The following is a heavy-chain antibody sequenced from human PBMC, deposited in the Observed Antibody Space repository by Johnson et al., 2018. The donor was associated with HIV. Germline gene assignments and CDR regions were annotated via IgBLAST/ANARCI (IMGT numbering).Heavy chain of an antibody. CDR1: GFTFSYYS. CDR3: AREGIYYDSSSHVFDI. CDR2: ISHDGSNK. J-gene: IGHJ3*02. Sequence: QVQLVESGGGVVQPGRSLRLSCAASGFTFSYYSMHWVRQAPGKGLEWVAVISHDGSNKYYADSVRGRFTISRDKSRNTLYLQMNSLRAEDTAVHYCAREGIYYDSSSHVFDIWGQGTMVTVSS. V-gene: IGHV3-30-3*01. D-gene: IGHD3-22*01.